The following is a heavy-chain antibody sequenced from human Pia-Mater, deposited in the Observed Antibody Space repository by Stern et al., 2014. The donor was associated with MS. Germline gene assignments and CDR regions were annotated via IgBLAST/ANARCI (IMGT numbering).Heavy chain of an antibody. CDR1: GGSVSSSTYY. CDR3: ARQGSFDFWSG. CDR2: IYYTGRT. D-gene: IGHD3-3*01. J-gene: IGHJ4*02. V-gene: IGHV4-39*01. Sequence: QVQLQESGPGLVKPSETLSLTCTVSGGSVSSSTYYWGWIRQPPGKNLEWIGSIYYTGRTYYNPFLTSRLTISIDASKNQFSQKLTSVTAADTAVYYCARQGSFDFWSGWGQGTLVTVSS.